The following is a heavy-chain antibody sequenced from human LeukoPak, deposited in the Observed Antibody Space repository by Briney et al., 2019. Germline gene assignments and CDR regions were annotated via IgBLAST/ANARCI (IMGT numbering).Heavy chain of an antibody. CDR2: ISGSGGST. J-gene: IGHJ4*02. D-gene: IGHD3-22*01. Sequence: PGGSLRPSCAASGFTFSSYAMSWVRQAPGKGLEWVSAISGSGGSTYYTDSVKGRFTISRDNSKNTLFLQMDSLRADDTAVYYCAKGGYYGSSGYFPQSSDYWGQGTLVTVSS. CDR1: GFTFSSYA. V-gene: IGHV3-23*01. CDR3: AKGGYYGSSGYFPQSSDY.